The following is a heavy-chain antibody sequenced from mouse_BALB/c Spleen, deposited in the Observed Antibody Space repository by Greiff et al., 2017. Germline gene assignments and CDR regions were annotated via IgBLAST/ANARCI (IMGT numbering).Heavy chain of an antibody. CDR1: GYTFTSYV. J-gene: IGHJ1*01. CDR3: ASTMITHWYFDV. CDR2: INPYNDGT. Sequence: VQLQQSGPELVKPGASVKMSCKASGYTFTSYVMHWVKQKPGQGLEWIGYINPYNDGTKYNEKFKGKATLTSDKSSSTAYMELSSLTSEDSAVYYCASTMITHWYFDVWGAGTTVTVSS. V-gene: IGHV1-14*01. D-gene: IGHD2-4*01.